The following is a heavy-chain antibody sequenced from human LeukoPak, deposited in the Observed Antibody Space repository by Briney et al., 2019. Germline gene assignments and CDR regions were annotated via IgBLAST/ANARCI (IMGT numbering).Heavy chain of an antibody. Sequence: GGSLRLSCAASGFTFTNYAMTWVRQAPGKGLEWVSAIGLRSGSTYYADSVKGRFSISRDNSKNTLYLQMNSLRADDTAVYYCAKDLWKADYWGQGTLVTVSS. CDR1: GFTFTNYA. J-gene: IGHJ4*02. CDR2: IGLRSGST. V-gene: IGHV3-23*01. D-gene: IGHD3-3*01. CDR3: AKDLWKADY.